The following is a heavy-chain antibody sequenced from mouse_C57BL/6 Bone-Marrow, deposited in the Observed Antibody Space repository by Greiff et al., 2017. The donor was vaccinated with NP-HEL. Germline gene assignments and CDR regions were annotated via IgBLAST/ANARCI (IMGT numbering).Heavy chain of an antibody. J-gene: IGHJ4*01. CDR1: GYTFTSYW. CDR3: ARAQLLRSMDY. D-gene: IGHD1-1*01. V-gene: IGHV1-55*01. Sequence: QVQLQQPGAELVKPGASVKMSCKASGYTFTSYWITWVKQRPGQGLEWIGDIYPGSGSTNYNEKFKSKATLPVDTSSSTAYLQLSSLTSEDAAVYYGARAQLLRSMDYWGQGTTVTVSA. CDR2: IYPGSGST.